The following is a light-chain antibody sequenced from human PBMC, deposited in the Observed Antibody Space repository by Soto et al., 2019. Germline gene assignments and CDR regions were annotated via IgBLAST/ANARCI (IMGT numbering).Light chain of an antibody. CDR2: AAS. V-gene: IGKV1-27*01. CDR3: QKYTTSPWT. Sequence: DIQMTQSPSSLSASVGDRVTITCLASQGISNYLAWYQQKPGKVPKLLIYAASTLQSGVPSRFSGSGSGTDFTLTISSLQPEDVATYYCQKYTTSPWTFGQGTKVEIK. J-gene: IGKJ1*01. CDR1: QGISNY.